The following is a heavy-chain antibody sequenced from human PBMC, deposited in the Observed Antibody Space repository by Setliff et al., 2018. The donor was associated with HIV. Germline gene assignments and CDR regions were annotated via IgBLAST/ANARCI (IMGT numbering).Heavy chain of an antibody. CDR3: ARSQLIPRDTTSYFDF. Sequence: HPGGSLRLSCAASGVIFSIYSMNWVRQAPGKGLEWLSYISGDNSTIYYAESVKGRFTISRDNAKYSLYLHMNSLRAEDTAVYYCARSQLIPRDTTSYFDFWGPGTLVTVSS. CDR1: GVIFSIYS. V-gene: IGHV3-48*01. CDR2: ISGDNSTI. J-gene: IGHJ4*02. D-gene: IGHD5-18*01.